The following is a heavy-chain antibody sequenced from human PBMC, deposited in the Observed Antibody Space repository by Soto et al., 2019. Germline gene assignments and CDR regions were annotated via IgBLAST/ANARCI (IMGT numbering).Heavy chain of an antibody. CDR1: VGGFSVYV. D-gene: IGHD5-18*01. J-gene: IGHJ4*02. Sequence: SVKGARKGVVGGFSVYVGGWVIHTPGQGLEWMGGIVPIFGTANYAQKFQGRVTITADKSTSTAYMELSSLRSEDTAVYYCARALYSYAPHAFDNRGQGTLVTVSS. V-gene: IGHV1-69*06. CDR3: ARALYSYAPHAFDN. CDR2: IVPIFGTA.